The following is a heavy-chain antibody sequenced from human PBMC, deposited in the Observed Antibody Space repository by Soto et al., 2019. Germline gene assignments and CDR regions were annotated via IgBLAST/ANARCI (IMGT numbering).Heavy chain of an antibody. V-gene: IGHV3-23*01. D-gene: IGHD1-7*01. CDR2: SSATGAGT. CDR3: AKDRREGGNYGFYGDF. J-gene: IGHJ4*02. CDR1: GFTFSSYG. Sequence: EVQLLESGGGLVQPGGSLRLSCAASGFTFSSYGMTWVRQAPGKGLEWVAFSSATGAGTYYADAVKGRFTISRDNSKNTLYLQMASLRADDTAVYYCAKDRREGGNYGFYGDFWGQGALVIVSS.